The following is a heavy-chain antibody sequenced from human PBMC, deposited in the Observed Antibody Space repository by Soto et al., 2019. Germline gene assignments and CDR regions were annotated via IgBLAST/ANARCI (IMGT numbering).Heavy chain of an antibody. CDR1: GFTFSDYY. V-gene: IGHV3-11*01. D-gene: IGHD1-20*01. Sequence: QVQLVKSGGGLVKPGGSLRLSCAASGFTFSDYYMNWIRQAPGKGLEWVSYISSSGSTIYYADSVKGRFTISRDSAKNSLYLQMNSLRVEDTAVYYCARKNRYNWDYGMDVWGQGTTVTVSS. CDR3: ARKNRYNWDYGMDV. CDR2: ISSSGSTI. J-gene: IGHJ6*02.